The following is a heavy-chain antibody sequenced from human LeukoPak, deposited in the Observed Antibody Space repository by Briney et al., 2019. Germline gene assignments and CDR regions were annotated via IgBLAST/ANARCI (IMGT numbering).Heavy chain of an antibody. CDR3: ARLRGYSYGVYNWFDP. D-gene: IGHD5-18*01. V-gene: IGHV4-34*01. J-gene: IGHJ5*02. CDR1: GGSFSGYY. CDR2: INHSGST. Sequence: PSETLSLTCAVYGGSFSGYYWSWVRQPPGKGLEWIGEINHSGSTNYDPSLKSPVTISVDTSKNQFSLKLSSVTAADTAVYYCARLRGYSYGVYNWFDPWGQGTLVTVSS.